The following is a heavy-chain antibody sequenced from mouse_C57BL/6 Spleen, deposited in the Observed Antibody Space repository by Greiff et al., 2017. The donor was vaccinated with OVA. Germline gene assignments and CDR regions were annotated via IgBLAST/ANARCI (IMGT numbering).Heavy chain of an antibody. CDR2: IDPSDSET. D-gene: IGHD1-1*01. CDR3: ARSRVPLTTVVHWYFDV. V-gene: IGHV1-52*01. Sequence: QVQLQQPGAELVRPGSSVKLSCKASGYTFTSYWMHWVKQRPIQGLEWIGNIDPSDSETHYNQKFKDKATLTVDKSSSTAYMQLSSLTSEDSAVYYCARSRVPLTTVVHWYFDVWGTGTTVTVSS. J-gene: IGHJ1*03. CDR1: GYTFTSYW.